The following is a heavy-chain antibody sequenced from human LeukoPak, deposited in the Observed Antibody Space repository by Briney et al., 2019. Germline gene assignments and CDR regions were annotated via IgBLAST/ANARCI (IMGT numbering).Heavy chain of an antibody. V-gene: IGHV4-34*01. D-gene: IGHD5-18*01. J-gene: IGHJ6*03. CDR2: INHSGST. CDR3: ARAGGYLGYMDV. CDR1: GGSFSGYY. Sequence: SETLSLICAVYGGSFSGYYWSWIRHPPGKGLEGIGEINHSGSTNYNPSLKSRVTISVDTSKNQFSLKLSSVTAADTAVCYCARAGGYLGYMDVWGKGTTVTISS.